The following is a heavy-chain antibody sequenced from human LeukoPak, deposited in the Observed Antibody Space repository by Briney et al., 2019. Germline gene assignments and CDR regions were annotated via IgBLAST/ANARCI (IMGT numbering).Heavy chain of an antibody. CDR3: ARGQWEIAAAGTRHDC. V-gene: IGHV7-4-1*02. J-gene: IGHJ4*02. CDR1: GYTFTSYA. D-gene: IGHD6-13*01. Sequence: ASVKVSCKASGYTFTSYAMNWVRQAPGQGLEWRGWINTNTGNPTYAQGFTGRFVFSLDTSVSTAYLQISSLKAEDTAVYYCARGQWEIAAAGTRHDCWGQGTLVTVSS. CDR2: INTNTGNP.